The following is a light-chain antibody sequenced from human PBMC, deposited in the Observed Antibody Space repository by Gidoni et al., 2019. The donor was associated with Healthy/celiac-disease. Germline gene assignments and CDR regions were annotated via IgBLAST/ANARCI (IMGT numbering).Light chain of an antibody. Sequence: EIVLTQSPGTLSLSPGERATLPCRASPSVSSSYLAWYQQKPGQAPRLLIYGASSRATGIPDRFSGSGSGTDFTLTISRLEPEDFAVYYCQQYGSSQTFGQGTKVEIK. CDR1: PSVSSSY. J-gene: IGKJ1*01. CDR2: GAS. CDR3: QQYGSSQT. V-gene: IGKV3-20*01.